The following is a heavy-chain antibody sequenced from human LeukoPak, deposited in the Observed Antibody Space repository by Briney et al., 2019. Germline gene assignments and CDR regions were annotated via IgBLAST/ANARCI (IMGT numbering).Heavy chain of an antibody. CDR1: GYTFTGYY. J-gene: IGHJ4*02. CDR3: ARDREWELLSGLGY. V-gene: IGHV1-2*06. Sequence: GASVKVSCKASGYTFTGYYMHWVRQAPGQGLEWMGRINPNSGGTNNAQKFQGRVTMTRDTSISTAYMEMSRLRSDDTAVYYCARDREWELLSGLGYWGQGTLVTVSS. D-gene: IGHD1-26*01. CDR2: INPNSGGT.